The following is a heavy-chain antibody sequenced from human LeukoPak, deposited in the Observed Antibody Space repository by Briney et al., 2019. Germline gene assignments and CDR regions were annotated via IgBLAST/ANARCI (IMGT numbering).Heavy chain of an antibody. CDR1: GGSISSSSYY. CDR3: ARAGYSYGYDYYFDY. CDR2: IYYSGST. V-gene: IGHV4-39*01. J-gene: IGHJ4*02. D-gene: IGHD5-18*01. Sequence: SETLSLTFTVSGGSISSSSYYWGWIRQPPGKGLEWIGSIYYSGSTYYNPSLKSRVTISVDTSKNQFSLKLSSVTAADTAVYYCARAGYSYGYDYYFDYWGQGTLVTVSS.